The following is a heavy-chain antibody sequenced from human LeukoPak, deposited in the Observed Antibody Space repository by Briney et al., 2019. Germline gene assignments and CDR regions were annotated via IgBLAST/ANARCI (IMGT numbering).Heavy chain of an antibody. V-gene: IGHV4-39*07. CDR3: AREGGSGSYNLDY. CDR2: IYYSGST. D-gene: IGHD3-10*01. Sequence: PSETLSLTCTVSGGSISSSSHYWGWIRQPPGKGLEWIGSIYYSGSTYYNPSLKSRVTISVDTSKNQFSLKLSSVTAADTAVYYCAREGGSGSYNLDYWGQRTLVTVSS. CDR1: GGSISSSSHY. J-gene: IGHJ4*02.